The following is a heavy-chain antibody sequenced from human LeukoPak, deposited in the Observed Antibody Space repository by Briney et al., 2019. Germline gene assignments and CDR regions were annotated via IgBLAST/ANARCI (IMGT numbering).Heavy chain of an antibody. D-gene: IGHD1-26*01. V-gene: IGHV4-61*08. CDR2: IYHTGSN. Sequence: SETLSLTCTVSGGSVSSADYYWSWIRHPPGKALEWIGYIYHTGSNNYKYSLKSRVTISLDPSKNQFSLKLSSVTAADTAVYYCARSRGSYFSDWGQGTLVTVSS. J-gene: IGHJ4*02. CDR1: GGSVSSADYY. CDR3: ARSRGSYFSD.